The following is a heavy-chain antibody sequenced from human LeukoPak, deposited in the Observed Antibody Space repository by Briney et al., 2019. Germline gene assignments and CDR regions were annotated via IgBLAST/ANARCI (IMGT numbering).Heavy chain of an antibody. V-gene: IGHV1-18*01. J-gene: IGHJ5*02. Sequence: GASVKVSCKASGYTFTSYGICWVRQAPGQGLEWMGWISAYNGNTNYAQKLQGRVTMTTDTSTSTAYMELRSLRSDDTAVYYCARNNGVLWFGEGIWFDPWGQGTLVTVSS. CDR3: ARNNGVLWFGEGIWFDP. CDR1: GYTFTSYG. D-gene: IGHD3-10*01. CDR2: ISAYNGNT.